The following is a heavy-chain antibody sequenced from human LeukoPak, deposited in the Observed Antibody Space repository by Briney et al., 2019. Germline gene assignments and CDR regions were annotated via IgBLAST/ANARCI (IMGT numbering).Heavy chain of an antibody. CDR2: IKQDGSER. CDR1: GFTFRSYW. J-gene: IGHJ6*03. CDR3: AREPYYYYYYMDV. Sequence: PGGSLRLSCAASGFTFRSYWMSWVRQAPGKRLEWVANIKQDGSERYYMDSVKGRFTISRDNAKNSLYLRLNSLRAEDTAVYYCAREPYYYYYYMDVWGKGTTVTVSS. V-gene: IGHV3-7*01.